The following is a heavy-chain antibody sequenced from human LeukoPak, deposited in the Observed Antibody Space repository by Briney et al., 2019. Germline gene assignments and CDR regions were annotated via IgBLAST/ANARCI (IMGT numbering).Heavy chain of an antibody. CDR1: GFSFSSYA. V-gene: IGHV3-23*01. J-gene: IGHJ4*02. D-gene: IGHD5-12*01. Sequence: GGSLGLSCAASGFSFSSYAMTWVRQTPGKGLEWVSAITASGGTTYYADSVKGRFTISRDNSKNTLYLQMNSLRAEDTAIYYCAKDGGMVATIGGGFDYWGQGTLVTVSS. CDR2: ITASGGTT. CDR3: AKDGGMVATIGGGFDY.